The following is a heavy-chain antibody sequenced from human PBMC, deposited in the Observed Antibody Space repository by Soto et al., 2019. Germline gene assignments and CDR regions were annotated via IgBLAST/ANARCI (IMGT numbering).Heavy chain of an antibody. CDR1: GFTVSSNY. CDR3: ARGGEYSGYEGTYYFDY. CDR2: IYSGGST. J-gene: IGHJ4*02. Sequence: PGGSLRLSCAASGFTVSSNYMSWVRQAPGKGLEWVSVIYSGGSTYYADSVKGRFTISRDNSKNTLYLQMNSLRAEDTAVYYCARGGEYSGYEGTYYFDYWGQGTLVTVSS. D-gene: IGHD5-12*01. V-gene: IGHV3-66*01.